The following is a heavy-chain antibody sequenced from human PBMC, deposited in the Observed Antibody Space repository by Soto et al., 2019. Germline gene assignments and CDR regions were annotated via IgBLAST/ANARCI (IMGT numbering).Heavy chain of an antibody. Sequence: QVQLVESGGGVVQPGRSLRLSCAPSGFTFSSYAMHWVRQAPGKGLEWVAVISYDGSNKYYADSVKGRFTISRDNSKNTLFLQMNSLRAEDTAVYYCARVGRLHYFDYWGQGTLVTVSS. CDR2: ISYDGSNK. D-gene: IGHD4-17*01. CDR1: GFTFSSYA. V-gene: IGHV3-30-3*01. J-gene: IGHJ4*02. CDR3: ARVGRLHYFDY.